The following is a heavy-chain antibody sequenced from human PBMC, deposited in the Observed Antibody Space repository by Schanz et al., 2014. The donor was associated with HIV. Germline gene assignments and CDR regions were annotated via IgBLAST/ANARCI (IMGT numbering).Heavy chain of an antibody. Sequence: QVQLVQSGAEVKKPGASVKVSCKASGYTFTGYYMHWVRQAPGQGLEWMGWINPSSGGTNYAQKFQGRVTMTRDTSISTAYMELRRLRSDDTAVYYCARDQNVISMVRGVIGGVDYWGQGTLVTVSS. CDR3: ARDQNVISMVRGVIGGVDY. CDR2: INPSSGGT. D-gene: IGHD3-10*01. J-gene: IGHJ4*02. V-gene: IGHV1-2*02. CDR1: GYTFTGYY.